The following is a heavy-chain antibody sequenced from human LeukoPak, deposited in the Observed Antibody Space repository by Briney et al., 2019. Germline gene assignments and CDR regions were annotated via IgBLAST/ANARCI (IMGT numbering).Heavy chain of an antibody. CDR2: INPNSGGT. D-gene: IGHD3-16*01. V-gene: IGHV1-2*02. Sequence: ASVKVSCKASGYTFTGYYMHWVRQAPGQGLEWMGWINPNSGGTDYAQKFQGRVTMTRDTSISTAYMELSRLRSDDTAVYYCARSLRPGDAFDIWGQGTMVTVSS. CDR1: GYTFTGYY. J-gene: IGHJ3*02. CDR3: ARSLRPGDAFDI.